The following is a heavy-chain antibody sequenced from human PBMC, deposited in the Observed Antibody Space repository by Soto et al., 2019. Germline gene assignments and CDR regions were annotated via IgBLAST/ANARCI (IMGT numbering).Heavy chain of an antibody. CDR2: INAGNGHT. Sequence: QVHLVQSGVEVREPGASVKVSCKASGYTLPSHPIHWVRQAPGQRIEWMGWINAGNGHTNYSQRFQDRVTITCNTSATKAYLDLSRLRFDDTAVYYCALESQIVVGAFDILGQATMVTVSS. CDR3: ALESQIVVGAFDI. D-gene: IGHD3-22*01. CDR1: GYTLPSHP. J-gene: IGHJ3*02. V-gene: IGHV1-3*01.